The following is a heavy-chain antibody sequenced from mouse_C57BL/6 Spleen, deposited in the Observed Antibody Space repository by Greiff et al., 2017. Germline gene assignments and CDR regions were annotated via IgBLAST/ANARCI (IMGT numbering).Heavy chain of an antibody. D-gene: IGHD2-3*01. J-gene: IGHJ2*01. CDR2: IYPGSGST. V-gene: IGHV1-55*01. CDR3: ARRDGYSYYFDY. CDR1: GYTFTSYW. Sequence: VQLQQPGAELVKPGASVQMSCKASGYTFTSYWITWVKQRPGQGLEWIGDIYPGSGSTNYNEKFKSKATLTVDTSSSTAYMQLSSLTSEDSAVYYCARRDGYSYYFDYWGQGTTLTVSS.